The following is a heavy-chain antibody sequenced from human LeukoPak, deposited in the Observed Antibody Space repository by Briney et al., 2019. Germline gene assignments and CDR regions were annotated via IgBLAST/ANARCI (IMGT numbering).Heavy chain of an antibody. D-gene: IGHD2-15*01. CDR1: GFTFSSYW. Sequence: GGSLRLSCAASGFTFSSYWMHWVRQAPGKGLVCVSRIYSDGSATNYADSVKGRFTISRDNAKNTLYLQMNNLRVEDTAVYYCASEGWQVLDYWGQGTLVTVSS. J-gene: IGHJ4*02. V-gene: IGHV3-74*01. CDR3: ASEGWQVLDY. CDR2: IYSDGSAT.